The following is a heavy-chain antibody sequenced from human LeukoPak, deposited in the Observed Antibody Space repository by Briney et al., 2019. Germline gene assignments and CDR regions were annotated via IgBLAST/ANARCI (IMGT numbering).Heavy chain of an antibody. CDR1: GGTFSSYA. Sequence: ASVKVSCKASGGTFSSYAISWVRQAPGQGLEWMGGIIPIFGTANYAQKLQGRVTITTDESTSTAYMELSSLRSEDTAVYYCARGHAWGYYSYMYVWGKGTTVTVSS. D-gene: IGHD3-16*01. V-gene: IGHV1-69*05. J-gene: IGHJ6*03. CDR2: IIPIFGTA. CDR3: ARGHAWGYYSYMYV.